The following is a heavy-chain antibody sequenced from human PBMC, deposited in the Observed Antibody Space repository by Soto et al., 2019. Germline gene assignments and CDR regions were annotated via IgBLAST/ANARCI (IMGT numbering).Heavy chain of an antibody. CDR2: IDPSDSYT. Sequence: GESLKISCKGSGYSFTSYWISWVRQMPGKGLEWMGRIDPSDSYTNYSPSFQGHVTISADKSISTAYLQWSSLEASDTAMYYCARHKVVAAPGFDYWGQGTLVTVSS. D-gene: IGHD2-15*01. CDR3: ARHKVVAAPGFDY. J-gene: IGHJ4*02. V-gene: IGHV5-10-1*01. CDR1: GYSFTSYW.